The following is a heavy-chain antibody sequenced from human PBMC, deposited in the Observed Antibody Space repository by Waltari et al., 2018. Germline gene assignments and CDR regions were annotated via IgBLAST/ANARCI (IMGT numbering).Heavy chain of an antibody. CDR2: INRNSGGT. CDR3: ARPLHVGPWGAFDI. Sequence: QVQLVQSGAEVTKPEAPVKVPCTASGYTFPGCYMHWVRQAPGQGLEWMGWINRNSGGTNYAQKFQGRVTMTRDTSISTAYMELSRLRSDDTAVYYCARPLHVGPWGAFDIWGQGKMVTVSS. D-gene: IGHD3-16*01. J-gene: IGHJ3*02. V-gene: IGHV1-2*02. CDR1: GYTFPGCY.